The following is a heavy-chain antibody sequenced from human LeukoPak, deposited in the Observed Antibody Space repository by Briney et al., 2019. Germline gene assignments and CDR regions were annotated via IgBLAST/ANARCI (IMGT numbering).Heavy chain of an antibody. V-gene: IGHV3-7*01. J-gene: IGHJ4*02. CDR2: IKQDGGDK. CDR1: GYSFTSYW. D-gene: IGHD6-19*01. Sequence: GESLKIYCKGSGYSFTSYWMSWVRQAPGKGLEWVANIKQDGGDKYYVDSVKGRFTISRDNAKNSLYLQMNSLRAEDTAVYHCARGVYSSGWYPDYFDYWGQGTLVTVSS. CDR3: ARGVYSSGWYPDYFDY.